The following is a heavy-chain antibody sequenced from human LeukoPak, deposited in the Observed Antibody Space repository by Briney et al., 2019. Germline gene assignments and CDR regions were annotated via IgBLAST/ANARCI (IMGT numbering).Heavy chain of an antibody. CDR1: GFTFSSYA. V-gene: IGHV3-15*01. CDR3: TTEQEHYYDSSGYGTSGAFDI. Sequence: GGSLRLSCAASGFTFSSYAMSWVRQAPGKGLEWVGRIKSKTDGGTTDYAAPVKGRFTISRDDSKNTLYLQMNSLKTEDTAVYYCTTEQEHYYDSSGYGTSGAFDIWGQGTMVTVSS. CDR2: IKSKTDGGTT. D-gene: IGHD3-22*01. J-gene: IGHJ3*02.